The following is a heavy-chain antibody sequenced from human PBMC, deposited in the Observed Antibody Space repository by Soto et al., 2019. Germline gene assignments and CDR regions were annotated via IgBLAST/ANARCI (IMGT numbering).Heavy chain of an antibody. D-gene: IGHD3-3*01. CDR3: AREGSDDFWSGYYPGEYYYGMDV. CDR2: ISAYNGNT. Sequence: GASVKVSCKASGYTFTSYGISWVRQAPGQGLEWMGWISAYNGNTNYAQKLQGRVTMTTDTSISTAYMELRRLRSDDTAVYYCAREGSDDFWSGYYPGEYYYGMDVWGQGTTVTVSS. CDR1: GYTFTSYG. J-gene: IGHJ6*02. V-gene: IGHV1-18*01.